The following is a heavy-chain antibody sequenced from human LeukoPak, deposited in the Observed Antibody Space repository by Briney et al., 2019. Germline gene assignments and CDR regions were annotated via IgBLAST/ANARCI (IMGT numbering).Heavy chain of an antibody. CDR1: GFSFSSYI. CDR3: ASSLKRSVGATINFWFDP. V-gene: IGHV3-30*04. J-gene: IGHJ5*02. D-gene: IGHD1-26*01. Sequence: GGSLRLSCAASGFSFSSYIMHWVRQAPGKGLQWVTVISFDGTDAFYADSVKGRFTISRDNSKNTLYLQMNSLRSEDTAVYYCASSLKRSVGATINFWFDPWGEGTLVTASS. CDR2: ISFDGTDA.